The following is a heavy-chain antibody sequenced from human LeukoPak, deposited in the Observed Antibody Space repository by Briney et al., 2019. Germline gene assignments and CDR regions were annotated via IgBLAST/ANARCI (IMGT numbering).Heavy chain of an antibody. CDR1: GGSISSSSYY. CDR2: IYYSGST. J-gene: IGHJ2*01. D-gene: IGHD3-22*01. V-gene: IGHV4-39*01. CDR3: ARRRDTMIVGYWYFDL. Sequence: PSETLSLTCTVSGGSISSSSYYWGWIRQPSGKGLEWIGSIYYSGSTYYNPSLKSRVTISVDTSKNQFSLKLSSVTAADTAVYYCARRRDTMIVGYWYFDLWGRGTLVTVSS.